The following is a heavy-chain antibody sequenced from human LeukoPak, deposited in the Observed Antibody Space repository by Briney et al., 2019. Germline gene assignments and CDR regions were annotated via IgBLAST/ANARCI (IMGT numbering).Heavy chain of an antibody. D-gene: IGHD3-3*01. V-gene: IGHV1-69*06. J-gene: IGHJ6*03. CDR1: GYTFTGYY. CDR2: IIPIFGTA. Sequence: SVKVSCKASGYTFTGYYMHWVRQAPGQGLEWMGGIIPIFGTANYAQKFQGRVTITADKSTSTAYMELSSLRSEDTAVYYCARFWSGYFRSYYMDVWGKGTTVTVSS. CDR3: ARFWSGYFRSYYMDV.